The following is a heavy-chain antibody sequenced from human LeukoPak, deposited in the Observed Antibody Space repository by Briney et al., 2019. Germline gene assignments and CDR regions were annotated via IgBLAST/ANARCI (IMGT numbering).Heavy chain of an antibody. V-gene: IGHV1-69*13. CDR1: GGTFSSYA. Sequence: GASVKVSCKASGGTFSSYAISWVRQAPGQGLEWMGGIIPIFGTANYAQKFQGRVTITADESTCTAYMELSSLRSEDTAVYYCARPAMTTVTTPLRDWGQGTLVTVSS. J-gene: IGHJ4*02. CDR3: ARPAMTTVTTPLRD. CDR2: IIPIFGTA. D-gene: IGHD4-17*01.